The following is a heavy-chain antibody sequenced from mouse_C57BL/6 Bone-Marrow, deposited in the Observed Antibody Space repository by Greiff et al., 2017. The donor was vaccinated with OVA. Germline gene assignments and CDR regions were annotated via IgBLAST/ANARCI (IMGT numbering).Heavy chain of an antibody. Sequence: VQLQQSGPELVKPGASVKISCKASGYSFTSYYIHWVKQRPGQGLEWIGWIYPGSGNTKYNEKFKGKATLPADTSSSTAYMQLSSLTSEDSAVYYCARNYYSNLAYWGQGTLVTVSA. CDR1: GYSFTSYY. V-gene: IGHV1-66*01. J-gene: IGHJ3*01. CDR3: ARNYYSNLAY. D-gene: IGHD2-5*01. CDR2: IYPGSGNT.